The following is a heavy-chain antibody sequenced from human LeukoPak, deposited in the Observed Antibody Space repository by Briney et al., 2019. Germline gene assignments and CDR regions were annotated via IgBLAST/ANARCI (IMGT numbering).Heavy chain of an antibody. J-gene: IGHJ4*02. CDR1: GFTFSSYG. CDR2: IWYVGSNK. D-gene: IGHD3-10*01. Sequence: GGSLRLSCAASGFTFSSYGMHWVRQAPGKGLEWVAVIWYVGSNKYYADSVKGRFTISRDNSKNTLYLQMNSLRAEDTAVYYCARDHSPGSPGYWGQGTLVTVSS. CDR3: ARDHSPGSPGY. V-gene: IGHV3-33*08.